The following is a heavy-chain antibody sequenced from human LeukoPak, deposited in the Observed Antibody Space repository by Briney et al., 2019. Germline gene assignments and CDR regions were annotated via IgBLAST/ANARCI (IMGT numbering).Heavy chain of an antibody. V-gene: IGHV4-31*03. CDR3: ARDVCSSTSCYTNWFDP. CDR1: GGSISSGGYY. J-gene: IGHJ5*02. CDR2: IYYSGST. Sequence: PSETLSLTCTVSGGSISSGGYYWSWIRRHPGKGLEWIGYIYYSGSTYYNPSLKSRVTISADTSKNQFSLKLSSVTAADTAVYYCARDVCSSTSCYTNWFDPWGQGTLVTVSS. D-gene: IGHD2-2*01.